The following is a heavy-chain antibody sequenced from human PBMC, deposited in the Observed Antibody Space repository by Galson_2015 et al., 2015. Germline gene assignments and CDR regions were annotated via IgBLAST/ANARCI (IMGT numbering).Heavy chain of an antibody. J-gene: IGHJ6*02. V-gene: IGHV3-74*01. CDR3: ARDLWATIYYYGMDI. D-gene: IGHD1-26*01. CDR2: INNDGSGT. Sequence: SLRLSCAASGSSFSSYWMHWVRHVPGKGLVWVSHINNDGSGTVYADSVKDRFTIARDNAKNTLYLQMNSLRSEDTAVYYCARDLWATIYYYGMDIWGPGTTVTVSS. CDR1: GSSFSSYW.